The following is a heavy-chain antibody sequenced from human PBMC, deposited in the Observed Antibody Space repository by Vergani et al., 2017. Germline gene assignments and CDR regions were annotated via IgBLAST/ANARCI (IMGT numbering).Heavy chain of an antibody. Sequence: QVQLQESGPGLVKPSQTLSLTCSVSGGSFSSAGYYWSWIRQHPGKGLEWIGYIFYSGSTYYNPSLKSRVTISVDTSKNQFSLNLNSVTAADTAVYFCARSRSATGTTDYFDYWGQGTLVIVSS. D-gene: IGHD4-17*01. CDR2: IFYSGST. J-gene: IGHJ4*02. CDR1: GGSFSSAGYY. V-gene: IGHV4-31*03. CDR3: ARSRSATGTTDYFDY.